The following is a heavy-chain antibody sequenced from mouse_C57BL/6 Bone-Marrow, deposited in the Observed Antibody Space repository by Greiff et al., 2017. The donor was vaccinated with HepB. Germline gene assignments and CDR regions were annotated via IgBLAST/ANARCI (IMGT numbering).Heavy chain of an antibody. V-gene: IGHV1-69*01. CDR2: IDPSDSYT. CDR3: ARRAAQDVLAMDY. J-gene: IGHJ4*01. CDR1: GYTFTSYW. D-gene: IGHD3-2*02. Sequence: QVQLQQPGAELVMPGASVKLSCKASGYTFTSYWMHWVKQRPGQGLEWIGAIDPSDSYTNYNQKFKGKSTLTVDKSSSTAYMQLSSLTSEDSAVYYGARRAAQDVLAMDYWGQGTSVTVSS.